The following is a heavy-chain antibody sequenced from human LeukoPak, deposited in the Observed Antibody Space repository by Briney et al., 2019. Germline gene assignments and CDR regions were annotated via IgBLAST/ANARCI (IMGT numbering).Heavy chain of an antibody. CDR1: GFTFSNYG. CDR3: AKSGGARYYDSSGYCSY. J-gene: IGHJ4*02. V-gene: IGHV3-23*01. D-gene: IGHD3-22*01. Sequence: PGGSLRLSCAASGFTFSNYGMNWVRQAPGRGLEWVSGISGSGGSTYYADSVKGRFTISRDNSKTTLYLQMNSLRAEDTAVYYCAKSGGARYYDSSGYCSYWGQGTLVTVSS. CDR2: ISGSGGST.